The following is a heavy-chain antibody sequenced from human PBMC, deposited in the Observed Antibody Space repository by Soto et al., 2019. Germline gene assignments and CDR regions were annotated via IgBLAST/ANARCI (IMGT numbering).Heavy chain of an antibody. D-gene: IGHD6-19*01. CDR3: AGGNSSGWRIDI. CDR2: IWYDGSNK. V-gene: IGHV3-33*01. J-gene: IGHJ3*02. CDR1: GFTFSSYG. Sequence: PGGSLRLSCAASGFTFSSYGMHWVRQAPGKGLEWVAVIWYDGSNKYYADSVKGRFTISRDNSKNTLYLQMNSLRAEDTAVYYCAGGNSSGWRIDIWGQGTMVTVSS.